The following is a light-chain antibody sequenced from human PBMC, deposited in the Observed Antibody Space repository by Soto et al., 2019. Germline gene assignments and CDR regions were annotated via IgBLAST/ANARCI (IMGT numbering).Light chain of an antibody. CDR1: QSVSNSY. CDR2: GAS. V-gene: IGKV3-20*01. J-gene: IGKJ2*01. CDR3: QQYGSPFP. Sequence: EIVLTQSPGTLSLSPGERATLSCRASQSVSNSYLAWYQQKPGQAPRLLIYGASSRATGIPDRFSGSGSGTDFTLTISRLEPEYFAVYYCQQYGSPFPFGQGTKLEIK.